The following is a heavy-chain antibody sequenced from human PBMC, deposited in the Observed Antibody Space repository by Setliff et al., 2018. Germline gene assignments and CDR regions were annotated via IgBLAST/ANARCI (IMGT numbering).Heavy chain of an antibody. CDR3: ARLGRSRTSARWYYMDV. J-gene: IGHJ6*03. Sequence: SETLSLTCTVSGGSISSGNYFWDWIRQPPGKGLEWIGSVYHSGGTYYNASLRSRVTLSVDTSKNQFSLRLTSVTAADTAAYYCARLGRSRTSARWYYMDVWGTGTTVTVSS. D-gene: IGHD1-26*01. CDR1: GGSISSGNYF. CDR2: VYHSGGT. V-gene: IGHV4-39*01.